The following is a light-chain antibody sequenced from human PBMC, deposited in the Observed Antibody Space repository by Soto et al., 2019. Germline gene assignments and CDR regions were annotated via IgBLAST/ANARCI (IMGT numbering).Light chain of an antibody. CDR1: SSDVGGYNY. J-gene: IGLJ3*02. Sequence: QSALTQPASVSGSPGQSITISCTGTSSDVGGYNYVSWYQQHAGKAPKLMIYDVSNRPSGVSNRFSGSKSGNTASLTISGLQAEDEADYYCSSYTSSSLWVFGGGTKLTVL. V-gene: IGLV2-14*01. CDR3: SSYTSSSLWV. CDR2: DVS.